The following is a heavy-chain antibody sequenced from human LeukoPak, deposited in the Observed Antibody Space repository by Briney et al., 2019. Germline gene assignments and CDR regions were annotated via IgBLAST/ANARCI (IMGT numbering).Heavy chain of an antibody. CDR1: GGSISSGSYY. D-gene: IGHD4-23*01. CDR2: IYTSGST. CDR3: ARVNAVTTLVGWFDP. V-gene: IGHV4-61*02. J-gene: IGHJ5*02. Sequence: SETLSLTCTVSGGSISSGSYYWSWIRQPAGKGLEWIGRIYTSGSTNYNPSLKSRVTISVDTSKNQFSLKLSSVTAADTAVYYCARVNAVTTLVGWFDPWGQGTLVTVSS.